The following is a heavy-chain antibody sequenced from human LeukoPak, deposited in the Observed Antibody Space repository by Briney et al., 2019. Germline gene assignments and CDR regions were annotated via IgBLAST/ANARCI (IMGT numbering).Heavy chain of an antibody. CDR3: ARDLGPRYSYGHFDY. J-gene: IGHJ4*02. CDR2: ISYDGSNK. CDR1: GFTFSSYA. Sequence: GGSLRLSCAASGFTFSSYAMHWVRQAPGKGLEWVAVISYDGSNKYYADSVKGRFTISRDNSKNTLYLQMNSLRAEDTAVYYCARDLGPRYSYGHFDYWGQGTLLTVSS. D-gene: IGHD5-18*01. V-gene: IGHV3-30-3*01.